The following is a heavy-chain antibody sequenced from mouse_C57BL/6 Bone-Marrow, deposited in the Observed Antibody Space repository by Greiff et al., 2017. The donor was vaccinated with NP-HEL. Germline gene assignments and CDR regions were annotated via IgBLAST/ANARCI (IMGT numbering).Heavy chain of an antibody. V-gene: IGHV1-19*01. D-gene: IGHD1-1*01. CDR1: GYTFTDYY. Sequence: VQLKESGPVLVKPGASVKMSCKASGYTFTDYYMNWVKQSHGKSLEWIGVINPYNGGTSYNQKFKGKATLTVDKSSSTAYMELNSLTSEDSAVYYCARKDYGSSYRYFDYWGQGTTLTVSS. CDR3: ARKDYGSSYRYFDY. CDR2: INPYNGGT. J-gene: IGHJ2*01.